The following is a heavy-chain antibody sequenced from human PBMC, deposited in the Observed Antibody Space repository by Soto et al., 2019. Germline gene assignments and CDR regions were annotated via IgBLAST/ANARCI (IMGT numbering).Heavy chain of an antibody. CDR2: INGGNGDT. D-gene: IGHD5-12*01. CDR1: GYTFSSFD. Sequence: QVQLVQSGAEVKKPGASVKISCKASGYTFSSFDMHWVRQAPGQRLEWMGWINGGNGDTKYSQRFQGRVTITRDTSATTAYMELAGLRSEDTAVYYCARDPDILTTPYFGYWGQGTLVTVSS. CDR3: ARDPDILTTPYFGY. V-gene: IGHV1-3*01. J-gene: IGHJ4*02.